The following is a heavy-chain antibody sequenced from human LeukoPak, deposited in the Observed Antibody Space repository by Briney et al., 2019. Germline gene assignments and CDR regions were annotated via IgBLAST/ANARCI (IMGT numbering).Heavy chain of an antibody. V-gene: IGHV4-34*01. CDR2: INHSGST. D-gene: IGHD6-13*01. CDR3: ARDTGIAAAGTGIDY. CDR1: GGSFSGYY. Sequence: SETLSLTCAVYGGSFSGYYWSRLRQPPGKGLEWIGEINHSGSTNYNPSLKSRVTISVDTSKNQFSLKLSSVTAADTAVYYCARDTGIAAAGTGIDYWGQGTLVTVSS. J-gene: IGHJ4*02.